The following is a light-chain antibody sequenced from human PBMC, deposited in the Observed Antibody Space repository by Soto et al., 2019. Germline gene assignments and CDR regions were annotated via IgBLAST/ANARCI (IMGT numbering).Light chain of an antibody. Sequence: DIQMTQSPSTLSASVGDRVTITCRASPSISSWLAWYQQKPGKAPKLLIYKASSLESGVPSRFSGSGSGTEFTLTISSLQPDDFATYDCQQYNSYSYTFGQGTKLEIK. CDR2: KAS. V-gene: IGKV1-5*03. CDR3: QQYNSYSYT. J-gene: IGKJ2*01. CDR1: PSISSW.